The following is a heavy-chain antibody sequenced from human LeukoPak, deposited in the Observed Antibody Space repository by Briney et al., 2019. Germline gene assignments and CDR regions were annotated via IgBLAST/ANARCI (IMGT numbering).Heavy chain of an antibody. D-gene: IGHD2-2*01. Sequence: ASVKVSCKASGYTFTGYYMHWVRQAPGQGLEWMGRINPNSGGTNYAQKFQGRVTMTRDTSISTAYMELSRLRSDDTAVYYCARARKDIVVVPAAGARNWFDPWGQGTPVTVSS. V-gene: IGHV1-2*06. CDR2: INPNSGGT. J-gene: IGHJ5*02. CDR1: GYTFTGYY. CDR3: ARARKDIVVVPAAGARNWFDP.